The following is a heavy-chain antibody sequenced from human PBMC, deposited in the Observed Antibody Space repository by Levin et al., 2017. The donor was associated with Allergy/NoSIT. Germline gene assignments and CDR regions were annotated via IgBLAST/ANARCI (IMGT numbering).Heavy chain of an antibody. D-gene: IGHD1-14*01. CDR2: IYNSGST. CDR3: ASHVLGGRGYDY. CDR1: GGSISNGDYS. V-gene: IGHV4-30-2*01. J-gene: IGHJ4*02. Sequence: TSETLSLTCAVSGGSISNGDYSWSWIRQPPGKGLEWIAYIYNSGSTHYNPSLKSRVTISLDRSKNQFSLELSSVTAADTAVYYCASHVLGGRGYDYWGQGTLVTVSS.